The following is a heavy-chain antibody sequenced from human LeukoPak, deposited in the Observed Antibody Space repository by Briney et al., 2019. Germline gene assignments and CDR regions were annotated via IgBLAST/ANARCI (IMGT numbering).Heavy chain of an antibody. CDR1: GFTFSSYA. J-gene: IGHJ3*02. V-gene: IGHV3-30-3*01. Sequence: GGSLRLSCAASGFTFSSYAMYWVRQAPGKGLEWVAVISHDGSNNYYADSVKGRFTISRDNSKNTLSLQLNSLRAEDTAVYYCATLPITAAGADALDIWGQGTMVTVSS. CDR3: ATLPITAAGADALDI. CDR2: ISHDGSNN. D-gene: IGHD6-13*01.